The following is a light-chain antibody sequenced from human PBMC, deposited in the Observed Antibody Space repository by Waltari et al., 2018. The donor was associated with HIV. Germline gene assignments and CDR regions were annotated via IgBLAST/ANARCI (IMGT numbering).Light chain of an antibody. Sequence: QSALTQPASVSGSPGQSITISCTGTNSDVGNYNLVSWYQQHPGKAPKPMIYEVNKRPSVISDRFSGPKSDTTASLTISGLQAEDEADYYCCSYASSTTYVFGTGTKITVL. CDR3: CSYASSTTYV. V-gene: IGLV2-23*02. CDR1: NSDVGNYNL. J-gene: IGLJ1*01. CDR2: EVN.